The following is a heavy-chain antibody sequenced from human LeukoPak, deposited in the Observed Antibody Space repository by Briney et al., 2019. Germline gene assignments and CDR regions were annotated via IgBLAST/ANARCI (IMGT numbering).Heavy chain of an antibody. V-gene: IGHV1-8*01. CDR3: ASQKRSGIAAAGTID. CDR1: GYTFNSYD. D-gene: IGHD6-13*01. Sequence: ASVKVSCKASGYTFNSYDINWVRQATGQGLEWMGWMNPNSGNTGYAQKFQGRVTMTRDTSISAAYMELSSLRSEATAVYYCASQKRSGIAAAGTIDWGQGTLVTVSS. CDR2: MNPNSGNT. J-gene: IGHJ4*02.